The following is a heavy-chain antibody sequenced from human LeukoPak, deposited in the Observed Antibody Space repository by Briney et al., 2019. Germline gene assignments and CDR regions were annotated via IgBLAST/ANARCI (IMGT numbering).Heavy chain of an antibody. Sequence: GGSLRLSCAASGFIFSDCYMSWIRQAPGKGLEWVSYISSSSSYTNCADSVKGRFTISRDNAKNSLYLQMNSLRAEDSAVYYCARDLVAAGKIDWGQGTLVTVSS. D-gene: IGHD6-13*01. J-gene: IGHJ4*02. CDR1: GFIFSDCY. CDR3: ARDLVAAGKID. V-gene: IGHV3-11*06. CDR2: ISSSSSYT.